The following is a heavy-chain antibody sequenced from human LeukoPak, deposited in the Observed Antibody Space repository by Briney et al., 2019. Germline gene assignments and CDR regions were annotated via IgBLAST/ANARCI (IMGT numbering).Heavy chain of an antibody. V-gene: IGHV4-59*01. Sequence: PSETLSLTCTVSGGSISSYYWSWIRQPPGKGLEWIGYIYDSGSTNYNPSLKSRVTISVDTSKNQFSLKLSSVTAADTAVFYCASLTTADAFGIWGQGTMATVSS. D-gene: IGHD3-22*01. J-gene: IGHJ3*02. CDR2: IYDSGST. CDR1: GGSISSYY. CDR3: ASLTTADAFGI.